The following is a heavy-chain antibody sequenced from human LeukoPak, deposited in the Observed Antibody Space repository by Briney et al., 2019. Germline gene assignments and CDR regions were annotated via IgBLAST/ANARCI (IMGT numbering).Heavy chain of an antibody. CDR2: ISTYNSNT. CDR3: AREEYVWGSYRYVDY. CDR1: GYSFNTYG. Sequence: ASVKVSCKTSGYSFNTYGISWVRQAPGQGLSWMGWISTYNSNTDYAPKLQGRVTMTIDTYTSTAYMELRSLRSDDTAVYFCAREEYVWGSYRYVDYWGQGSLVTVSS. D-gene: IGHD3-16*02. J-gene: IGHJ4*02. V-gene: IGHV1-18*01.